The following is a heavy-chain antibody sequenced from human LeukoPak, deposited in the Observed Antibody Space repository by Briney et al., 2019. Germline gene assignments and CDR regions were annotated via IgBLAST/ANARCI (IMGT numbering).Heavy chain of an antibody. Sequence: GGSLRLSCVASGFTFSSYSMNWVRQAPGKGLEWVSFISSSSRYIYYADSMKGRLTISRDNAENSLYLEMNSLRVEDTAVYYCARAGPYDAFDIWGQGTMVTVSS. V-gene: IGHV3-21*01. CDR2: ISSSSRYI. J-gene: IGHJ3*02. D-gene: IGHD1-14*01. CDR1: GFTFSSYS. CDR3: ARAGPYDAFDI.